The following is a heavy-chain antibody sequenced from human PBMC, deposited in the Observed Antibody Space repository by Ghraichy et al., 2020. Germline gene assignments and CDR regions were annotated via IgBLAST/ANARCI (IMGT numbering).Heavy chain of an antibody. Sequence: GGSLRLSCAASGFTFSSYWMSWVRQAPGKGLEWVANIKQDGSEKYYVDSVKGRFTISRDNAKNSLYLQMNSLRAEDTAVYYCAREDIVVVPAANAWYFDYWCQGTLVTVSS. V-gene: IGHV3-7*01. CDR1: GFTFSSYW. J-gene: IGHJ4*02. CDR2: IKQDGSEK. D-gene: IGHD2-2*01. CDR3: AREDIVVVPAANAWYFDY.